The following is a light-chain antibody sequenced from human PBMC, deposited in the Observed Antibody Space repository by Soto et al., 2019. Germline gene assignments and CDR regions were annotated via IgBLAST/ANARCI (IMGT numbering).Light chain of an antibody. CDR1: QSVSSSD. J-gene: IGKJ1*01. CDR2: GAS. V-gene: IGKV3-20*01. Sequence: EIVLTQSPGTLSLSPGERATLSCRASQSVSSSDLAWYQQKPGQAPRLLIYGASSRATGIPDRFSGGGSGTDFTLTIGRLDPEDFAVYYCHQYGSSPWTFGQGTKVEIK. CDR3: HQYGSSPWT.